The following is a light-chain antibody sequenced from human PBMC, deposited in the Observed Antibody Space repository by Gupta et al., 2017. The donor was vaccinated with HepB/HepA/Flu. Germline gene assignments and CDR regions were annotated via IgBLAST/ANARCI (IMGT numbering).Light chain of an antibody. V-gene: IGLV10-54*04. CDR2: RNN. CDR1: TSNVANQG. J-gene: IGLJ3*02. CDR3: SASDTNRSGWV. Sequence: QAGLPQPPSVSKALGQTATRTCSGNTSNVANQGSACRQQHHAHPPRLLFDRNNSRPSGIPERFSASTSGTAAFLTITGLQPDDEADYYCSASDTNRSGWVFGGGTRVTVL.